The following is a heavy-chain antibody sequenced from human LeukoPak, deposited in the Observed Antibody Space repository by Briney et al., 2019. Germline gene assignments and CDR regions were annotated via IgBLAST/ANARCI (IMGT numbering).Heavy chain of an antibody. V-gene: IGHV3-30-3*01. CDR3: ARDFSTWYSIDY. J-gene: IGHJ4*02. CDR1: GFTLRSYA. D-gene: IGHD2-15*01. CDR2: ISYDAAVK. Sequence: GGSLRLSCAVSGFTLRSYAIHWVRQAPGKGLQWVAFISYDAAVKYYADSVRGRFTVSRYNSKNTLSLQMNSLRPEDTAVYYCARDFSTWYSIDYWGRGTLVIVSS.